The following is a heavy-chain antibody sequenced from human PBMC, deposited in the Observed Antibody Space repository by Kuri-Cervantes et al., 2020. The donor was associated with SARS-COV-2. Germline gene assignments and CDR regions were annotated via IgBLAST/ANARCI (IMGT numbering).Heavy chain of an antibody. CDR1: GFTFSDSA. Sequence: GESLKISCAASGFTFSDSAMNWVRQAPGKGLEWVTVVSYDGSNKYYADSVKGRFTISRDNSKNTLYLQMNSLRAEDTAVYYCARDYDSSGHMLDYWGQGTLVTVSS. CDR2: VSYDGSNK. J-gene: IGHJ4*02. D-gene: IGHD3-22*01. CDR3: ARDYDSSGHMLDY. V-gene: IGHV3-30*04.